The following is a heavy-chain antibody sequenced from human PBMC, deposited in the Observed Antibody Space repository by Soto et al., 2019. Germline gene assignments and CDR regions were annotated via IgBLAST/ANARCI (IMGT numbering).Heavy chain of an antibody. V-gene: IGHV3-13*05. CDR3: ARDGYSSGGSGIAV. Sequence: QPGGSLRLSGAASGFTFGRYDMHWVRQPTGKGLEWVSAIGTAGDPYYQGSVKGRCTISRENAKNSLYLQMNSLRAGDTAVYYCARDGYSSGGSGIAVWREGPTVTVS. CDR2: IGTAGDP. CDR1: GFTFGRYD. J-gene: IGHJ6*01. D-gene: IGHD6-19*01.